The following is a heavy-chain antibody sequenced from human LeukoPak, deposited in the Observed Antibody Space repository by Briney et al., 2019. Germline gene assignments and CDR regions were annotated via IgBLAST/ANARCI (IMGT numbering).Heavy chain of an antibody. V-gene: IGHV3-23*01. Sequence: GGSLRLSCAASGFTFSSYAMSWVRQAPGKGLEWVSTISNSDGKTYYADSVKGRFTISRDNAKNSLYLQMNSLRAEDTAVYYCARGRIAVAGTYIPSNWGPQLYYMDVWGKGTTVTVSS. J-gene: IGHJ6*03. CDR1: GFTFSSYA. CDR3: ARGRIAVAGTYIPSNWGPQLYYMDV. D-gene: IGHD6-19*01. CDR2: ISNSDGKT.